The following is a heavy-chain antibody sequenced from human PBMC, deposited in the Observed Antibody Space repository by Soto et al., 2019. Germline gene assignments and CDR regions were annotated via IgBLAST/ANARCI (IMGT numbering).Heavy chain of an antibody. CDR2: LYDVDGS. J-gene: IGHJ3*01. CDR1: GLTISGKKY. D-gene: IGHD1-1*01. CDR3: ATWHEREHAFDV. V-gene: IGHV3-53*01. Sequence: DVQLVESGGGLIQPGASLRLSCAAFGLTISGKKYVAWVCQAPGKGLEWVSALYDVDGSFYADSVTGRFTTSSDSSKTTVYLQMNDLRPDDTAVYYCATWHEREHAFDVWGQGTTVTISS.